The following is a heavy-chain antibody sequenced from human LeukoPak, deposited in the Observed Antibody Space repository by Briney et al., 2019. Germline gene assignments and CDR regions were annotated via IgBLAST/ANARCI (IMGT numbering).Heavy chain of an antibody. CDR1: GGIFRSYA. D-gene: IGHD5-12*01. Sequence: SVKVSCKASGGIFRSYAISWVRQAPGQGLEWMGRIIPIFGTANYAQKFQGRVTITTDESTSTAYMELSSLRSEDTAVYYCARDSGSGYDNWGPGTLVTVSS. CDR3: ARDSGSGYDN. CDR2: IIPIFGTA. J-gene: IGHJ4*02. V-gene: IGHV1-69*05.